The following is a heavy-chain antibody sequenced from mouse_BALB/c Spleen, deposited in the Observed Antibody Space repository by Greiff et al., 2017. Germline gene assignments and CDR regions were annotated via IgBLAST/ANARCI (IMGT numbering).Heavy chain of an antibody. CDR2: IYPGSGST. J-gene: IGHJ3*01. V-gene: IGHV1-77*01. CDR1: GYTFTDYV. CDR3: AKYDYDDAY. D-gene: IGHD2-4*01. Sequence: VQLQQSGPELVKPGASVKMSCKASGYTFTDYVISWVKQRTGQGLEWIGEIYPGSGSTYYNEKFKGKATLTADKSSNTAYMQLSSLTSEDSAVYFCAKYDYDDAYWGQGTLVTVSA.